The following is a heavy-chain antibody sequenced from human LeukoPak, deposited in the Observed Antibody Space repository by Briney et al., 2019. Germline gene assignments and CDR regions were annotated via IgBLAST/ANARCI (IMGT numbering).Heavy chain of an antibody. Sequence: ASVKVSCKASGYTFTSSDINWVRQAPGQGLEWMRWMNPNSGNTGYAQKFQGRVTITRNTSISTAYTELSSLRSEDTAVYYCARGWGYCSSTSCPVDYWGQGTLVTVSS. CDR1: GYTFTSSD. CDR3: ARGWGYCSSTSCPVDY. J-gene: IGHJ4*02. CDR2: MNPNSGNT. D-gene: IGHD2-2*01. V-gene: IGHV1-8*03.